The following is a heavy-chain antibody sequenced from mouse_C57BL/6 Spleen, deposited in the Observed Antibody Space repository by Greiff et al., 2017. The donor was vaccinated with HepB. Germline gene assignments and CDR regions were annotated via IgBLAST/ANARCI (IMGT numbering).Heavy chain of an antibody. CDR3: AREAESYGNLDY. Sequence: VQLQQSGAELVKPGASVKISCKASGYAFSSYWMNWVKQRPGQGLEWIGQIYPGDGDTNYNGKFKGKATLTADKSSSTAYMQLSSLTSEDSAVYFGAREAESYGNLDYWGQGTTLTVSS. V-gene: IGHV1-80*01. J-gene: IGHJ2*01. CDR2: IYPGDGDT. D-gene: IGHD2-10*02. CDR1: GYAFSSYW.